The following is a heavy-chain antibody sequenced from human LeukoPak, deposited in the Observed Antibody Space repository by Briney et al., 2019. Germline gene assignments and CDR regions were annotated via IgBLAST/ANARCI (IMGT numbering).Heavy chain of an antibody. Sequence: SETLSLTCTVSGGSISSGGYYWSWIRQHPGKGLEWIGYIYCSGSTYYNPSLKSRVTISVDTSKNQFSLKLSSVTAADTAVYYCARVAAHGSFYFDYWGQGTLVTVSS. J-gene: IGHJ4*02. CDR1: GGSISSGGYY. D-gene: IGHD3-3*02. V-gene: IGHV4-31*03. CDR3: ARVAAHGSFYFDY. CDR2: IYCSGST.